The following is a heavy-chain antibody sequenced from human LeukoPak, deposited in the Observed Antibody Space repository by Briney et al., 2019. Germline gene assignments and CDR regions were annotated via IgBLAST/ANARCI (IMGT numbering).Heavy chain of an antibody. J-gene: IGHJ4*02. CDR1: GYSFTSYD. CDR2: MDPNSDNT. CDR3: ARFPRGWYPDY. V-gene: IGHV1-8*01. Sequence: ASVKVSCKASGYSFTSYDINWVRQASGQGPEWMGWMDPNSDNTGYAQKFQGRITMTRNTSISTAYMELSSLRSEDTAVYYCARFPRGWYPDYWGQGTLVTVSS. D-gene: IGHD6-19*01.